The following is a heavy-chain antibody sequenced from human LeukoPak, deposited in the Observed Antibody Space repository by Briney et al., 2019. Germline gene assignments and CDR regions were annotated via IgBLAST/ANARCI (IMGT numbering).Heavy chain of an antibody. CDR3: ARAIAGGYFDY. Sequence: SETLSLTCTVSGXSISNDYWSWIRQPPGKGLEWVGYIYYSGSTNYNPSLKSRVTISVDTSKNQFSLKLSSVAAADTAVYYCARAIAGGYFDYWGQGTLVTVSS. CDR2: IYYSGST. J-gene: IGHJ4*02. D-gene: IGHD6-13*01. V-gene: IGHV4-59*01. CDR1: GXSISNDY.